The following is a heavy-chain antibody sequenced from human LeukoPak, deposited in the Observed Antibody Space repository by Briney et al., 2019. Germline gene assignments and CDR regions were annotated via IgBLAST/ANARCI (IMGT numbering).Heavy chain of an antibody. J-gene: IGHJ4*02. Sequence: PGGSLRLSCAASGFTFSSYAMSWVRQAPGKGLEWVSGLGGSGGSTKYADSVKGRFTISRDNSKNTLYLQMNSLRAEDTAVYYCAKTNSIAAVGMTLIDYWGQGTLVTVSS. CDR2: LGGSGGST. CDR1: GFTFSSYA. CDR3: AKTNSIAAVGMTLIDY. V-gene: IGHV3-23*01. D-gene: IGHD6-13*01.